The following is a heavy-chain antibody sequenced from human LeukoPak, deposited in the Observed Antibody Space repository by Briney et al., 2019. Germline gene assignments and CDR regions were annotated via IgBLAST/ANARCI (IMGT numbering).Heavy chain of an antibody. Sequence: PSETLSLTCTVSGYSISSGYYWGWIRQPPGKGLEWIGSIYHSGSTYYNLSLKSRVTISVDTSKNQFSLKLSSVTAADTAVYYCARDSYQPLLFDYWGQGTLVTVSS. V-gene: IGHV4-38-2*02. CDR2: IYHSGST. J-gene: IGHJ4*02. CDR1: GYSISSGYY. D-gene: IGHD2-2*01. CDR3: ARDSYQPLLFDY.